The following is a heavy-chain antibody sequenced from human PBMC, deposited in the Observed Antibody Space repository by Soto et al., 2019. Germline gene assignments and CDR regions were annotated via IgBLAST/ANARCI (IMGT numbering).Heavy chain of an antibody. Sequence: PGGSLRLSCAASGFTFSSYGMHWVRQAPGKALEWVAVIWYDGSNKYYADSVKGRFTISRDNSKNTLYLQMNSLRAEDTAVYYCAREQDIVATEVSDFDYWGQGTLVTVSS. CDR3: AREQDIVATEVSDFDY. CDR1: GFTFSSYG. CDR2: IWYDGSNK. V-gene: IGHV3-33*01. J-gene: IGHJ4*02. D-gene: IGHD5-12*01.